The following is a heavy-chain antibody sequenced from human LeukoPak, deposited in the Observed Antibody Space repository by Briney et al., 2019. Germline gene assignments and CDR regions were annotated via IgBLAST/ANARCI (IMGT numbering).Heavy chain of an antibody. J-gene: IGHJ5*02. V-gene: IGHV1-69*13. CDR3: ARGGEEHYDFWSGYRNLNWFDP. CDR2: IIPIFGTA. CDR1: GGTFSSYA. Sequence: SVKVSCKASGGTFSSYAISWVRQAPGQGLEWIGGIIPIFGTASYAQKFQGRVTITADESTSTAYMELSSLRSEDTAVYYCARGGEEHYDFWSGYRNLNWFDPWGQGTLVTVSS. D-gene: IGHD3-3*01.